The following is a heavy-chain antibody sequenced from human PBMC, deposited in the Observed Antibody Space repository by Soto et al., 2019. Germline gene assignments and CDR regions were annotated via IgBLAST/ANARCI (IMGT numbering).Heavy chain of an antibody. CDR1: GFSLSTSGVG. V-gene: IGHV2-5*02. CDR3: AHRVVGPGPITRAFDF. CDR2: IYWDGDK. Sequence: QITLKESGPTLVQPTQTLTLTFTFSGFSLSTSGVGVGWIRQPPGKALEWLALIYWDGDKRYTPSLKSRLFISKDTSKNQVVLTMTKVDPEDTATYYCAHRVVGPGPITRAFDFWGQGTMVTVSS. D-gene: IGHD2-15*01. J-gene: IGHJ3*01.